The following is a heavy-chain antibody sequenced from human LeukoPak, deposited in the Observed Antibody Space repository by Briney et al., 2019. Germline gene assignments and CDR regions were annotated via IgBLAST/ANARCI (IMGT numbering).Heavy chain of an antibody. Sequence: PGGSLRLSCAASGFSFSSYSINWVRQAPGKGLEGVSYISGDGNAKHYTDSVKGRFTISRDNAKNALYLQMNSLRAEDTAVYFCARDYVYAFDYWGQGTLVTVSS. J-gene: IGHJ4*02. CDR3: ARDYVYAFDY. CDR1: GFSFSSYS. CDR2: ISGDGNAK. D-gene: IGHD2/OR15-2a*01. V-gene: IGHV3-48*01.